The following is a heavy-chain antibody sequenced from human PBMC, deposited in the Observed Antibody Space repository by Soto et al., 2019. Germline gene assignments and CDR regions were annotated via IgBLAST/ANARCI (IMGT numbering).Heavy chain of an antibody. CDR2: IIPIFGTA. CDR1: GGTFSSYA. D-gene: IGHD1-26*01. J-gene: IGHJ6*02. CDR3: AIIRTSGSYVLSYYGMDV. V-gene: IGHV1-69*12. Sequence: QVQLVQSGAEVKKPGSSVKVSCKASGGTFSSYAISWVRQAPGQGLEWMGGIIPIFGTANYAQKFQGRVTITADESTSTAYMELGSLSSEDTAVYYWAIIRTSGSYVLSYYGMDVWGQGTTVTVSS.